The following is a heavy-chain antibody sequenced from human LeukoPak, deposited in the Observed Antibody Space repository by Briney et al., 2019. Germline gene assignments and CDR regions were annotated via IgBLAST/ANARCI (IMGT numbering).Heavy chain of an antibody. Sequence: SETLSLTCTVSGGSISSGGYYWSWIRQHPGKGLEWIGYIYYSGSTYYNPSLKSRVTISVGTSKNQFSLKLSSVTAADTAVYYCARVSLRNWFDPWGQGTLVTVSS. J-gene: IGHJ5*02. V-gene: IGHV4-31*03. D-gene: IGHD5/OR15-5a*01. CDR2: IYYSGST. CDR3: ARVSLRNWFDP. CDR1: GGSISSGGYY.